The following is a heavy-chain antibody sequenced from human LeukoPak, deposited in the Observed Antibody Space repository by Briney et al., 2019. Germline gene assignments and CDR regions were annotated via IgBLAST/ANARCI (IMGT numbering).Heavy chain of an antibody. CDR2: FTSGSRSI. CDR3: ARDGQQLVDDAFDI. CDR1: GFTFSSYS. V-gene: IGHV3-21*01. D-gene: IGHD6-13*01. Sequence: GGSLRLSCAASGFTFSSYSMNWVRQAPGKGLEWVSSFTSGSRSIYYADSVKGRFTISRDNAKKSLYLQMNSLRAEDTAVYYCARDGQQLVDDAFDIWGQGTMVTVSS. J-gene: IGHJ3*02.